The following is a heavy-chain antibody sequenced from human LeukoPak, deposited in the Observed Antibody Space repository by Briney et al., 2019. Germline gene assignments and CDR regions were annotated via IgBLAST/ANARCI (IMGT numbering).Heavy chain of an antibody. CDR1: GGSISSYY. CDR2: IYYSGST. CDR3: ARDGAGSGWYSAFDI. Sequence: SETLSLTCTVSGGSISSYYWSWIRQPPGKGLEWIGHIYYSGSTNYNPSLKSRVTISVDTSKNQFSLKLSSVTAADTAVYYCARDGAGSGWYSAFDIWGQGTIVTVSS. D-gene: IGHD6-19*01. V-gene: IGHV4-59*01. J-gene: IGHJ3*02.